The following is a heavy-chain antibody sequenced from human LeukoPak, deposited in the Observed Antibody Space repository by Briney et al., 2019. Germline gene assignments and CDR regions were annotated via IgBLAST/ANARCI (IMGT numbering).Heavy chain of an antibody. CDR2: IYHSGST. J-gene: IGHJ4*02. V-gene: IGHV4-4*02. CDR1: GGSISSSNW. D-gene: IGHD6-13*01. CDR3: AREPYSSSWYDY. Sequence: PSETLSLTCAVPGGSISSSNWWSWVRQPPGKGLEWIGEIYHSGSTNYNPSLKSRVTISVDKSKNQFSLKLSSVTAADTAVYYCAREPYSSSWYDYWGQGTLVTVSS.